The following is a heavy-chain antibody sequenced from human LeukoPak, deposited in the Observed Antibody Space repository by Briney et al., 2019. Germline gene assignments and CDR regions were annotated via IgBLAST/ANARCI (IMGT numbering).Heavy chain of an antibody. D-gene: IGHD3-22*01. CDR1: GGSISSYY. CDR3: ARGRTRSITMIVVVTKTGWFDP. J-gene: IGHJ5*02. V-gene: IGHV4-4*07. CDR2: IYTSGST. Sequence: SETLSLTCTVSGGSISSYYWSWIRQPAGKGLEWIGRIYTSGSTNYNPSLKSRVTMSVDTSKNQFSLKLSSVTAADTAVYYCARGRTRSITMIVVVTKTGWFDPWGQGTLVTVSS.